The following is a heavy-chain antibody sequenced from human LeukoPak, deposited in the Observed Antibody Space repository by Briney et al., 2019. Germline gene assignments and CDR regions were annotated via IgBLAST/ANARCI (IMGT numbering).Heavy chain of an antibody. V-gene: IGHV4-59*01. J-gene: IGHJ6*02. CDR3: ARDSRYCNSISCYGRPGYYGLDV. D-gene: IGHD2-2*01. CDR2: IYYSGIT. CDR1: VGSLSSYY. Sequence: SETLSLTCTLSVGSLSSYYWRWIRQPPGDGREWIGHIYYSGITNYNLYLKSRVTMSLDTSKNQFPLNLSSVTAADTAVYYCARDSRYCNSISCYGRPGYYGLDVWGQGTTVTVSS.